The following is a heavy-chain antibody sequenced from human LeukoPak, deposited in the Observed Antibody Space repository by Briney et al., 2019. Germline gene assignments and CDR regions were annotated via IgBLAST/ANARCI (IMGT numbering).Heavy chain of an antibody. Sequence: PSETLSLTCTVSGGSISSYYWSWIRLPPGKGLEWIGYIYYTGATYYNPSLKSRVTISLDTSKNQFSLKLSSVTAADAAVYYCARVGSGYGTGYYFDYWGQGALSPSPQ. CDR1: GGSISSYY. J-gene: IGHJ4*02. D-gene: IGHD3-10*01. V-gene: IGHV4-59*01. CDR3: ARVGSGYGTGYYFDY. CDR2: IYYTGAT.